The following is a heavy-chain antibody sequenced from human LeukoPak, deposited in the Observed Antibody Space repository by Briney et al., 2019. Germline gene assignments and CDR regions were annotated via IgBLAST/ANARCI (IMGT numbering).Heavy chain of an antibody. CDR3: AQSAWDSYGYYFDY. CDR1: GDSISNYY. CDR2: IYASGSI. Sequence: SETLSLTCTVSGDSISNYYWSWIRQPPGKGLEWIGYIYASGSINYNPSLTSRVTISVDTSKNQFSLRLSSVTAAYTAVYYCAQSAWDSYGYYFDYWGQGTLVTVSS. J-gene: IGHJ4*02. D-gene: IGHD1-26*01. V-gene: IGHV4-4*09.